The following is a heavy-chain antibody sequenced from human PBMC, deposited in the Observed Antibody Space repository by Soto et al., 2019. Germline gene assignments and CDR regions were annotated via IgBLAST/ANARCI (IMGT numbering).Heavy chain of an antibody. CDR1: VFIFRKYA. V-gene: IGHV3-30*04. Sequence: PGRSLKLYFASSVFIFRKYALHWVREFPGKGLEWVALISYDGSNYYYADSVRGRFTISRDNSKNTLYLQVNSLRVEDSAVYYFARDLDVYHNSSYSSSPPHYWGQGT. J-gene: IGHJ4*02. CDR3: ARDLDVYHNSSYSSSPPHY. CDR2: ISYDGSNY. D-gene: IGHD3-22*01.